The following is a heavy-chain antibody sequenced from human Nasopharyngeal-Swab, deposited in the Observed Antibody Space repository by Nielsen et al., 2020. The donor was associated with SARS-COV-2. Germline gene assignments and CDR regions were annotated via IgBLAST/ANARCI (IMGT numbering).Heavy chain of an antibody. CDR3: TTALNPLYYYDSSGYYSPGAEYFQH. CDR2: IKRKTEGGTT. Sequence: GASLEISCAASGFTFSNAWMSWVRRAPGKGLEWVGRIKRKTEGGTTDYAAPVKGRFTISRDDSKNTLDLQMNSLKTEDTAVYYCTTALNPLYYYDSSGYYSPGAEYFQHWGQGTLVTVSS. J-gene: IGHJ1*01. D-gene: IGHD3-22*01. V-gene: IGHV3-15*01. CDR1: GFTFSNAW.